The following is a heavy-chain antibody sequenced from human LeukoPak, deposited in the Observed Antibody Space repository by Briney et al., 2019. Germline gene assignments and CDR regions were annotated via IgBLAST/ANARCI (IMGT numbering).Heavy chain of an antibody. CDR3: AKWATSEGSFDY. J-gene: IGHJ4*02. CDR2: IYYSGST. D-gene: IGHD1-26*01. Sequence: SETLSLTCTVSGGSISSSSYYWGWIRQPPGKGLEWIGSIYYSGSTYYNPSPKSRVTISVDTSKNQFSLKLSSVTAADTAVYYCAKWATSEGSFDYWGQGTLVTVSS. V-gene: IGHV4-39*01. CDR1: GGSISSSSYY.